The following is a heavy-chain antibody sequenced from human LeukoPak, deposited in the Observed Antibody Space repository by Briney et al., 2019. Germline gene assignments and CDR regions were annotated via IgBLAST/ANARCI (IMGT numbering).Heavy chain of an antibody. Sequence: GGSLRLSCAASGFTFSSYRMHWVRQAPGKGLVWVSRINSDGSSTSYADSVKGRFTISRDNAKNTLYLQMNSLRAEDTAVYYCARGGYCSSTSCYYFDYWGQGTLVTVSS. CDR3: ARGGYCSSTSCYYFDY. J-gene: IGHJ4*02. D-gene: IGHD2-2*01. V-gene: IGHV3-74*01. CDR1: GFTFSSYR. CDR2: INSDGSST.